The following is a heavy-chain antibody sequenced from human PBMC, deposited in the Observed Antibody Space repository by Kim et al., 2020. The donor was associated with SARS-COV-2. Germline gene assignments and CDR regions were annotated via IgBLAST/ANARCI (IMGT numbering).Heavy chain of an antibody. V-gene: IGHV7-4-1*02. CDR1: GYTFTSYA. Sequence: ASVKVSCNASGYTFTSYAMNWVRQAPGQGLEWMGWINTNTGHPTYAQGFTGRFVFSLDTSVSTAYLQISSLKAEDTAVYYCATGEGRGYYYYGMDVWGQGTTVTVSS. CDR2: INTNTGHP. D-gene: IGHD3-10*01. CDR3: ATGEGRGYYYYGMDV. J-gene: IGHJ6*02.